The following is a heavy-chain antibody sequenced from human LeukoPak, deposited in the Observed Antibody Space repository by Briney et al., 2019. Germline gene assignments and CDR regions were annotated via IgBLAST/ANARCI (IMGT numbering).Heavy chain of an antibody. CDR2: IYWDDDK. Sequence: TLSLTCTVSGYSISTGYYWGWIRQPPGKALEWLALIYWDDDKRYSPSLKSRLTITKDTSKNQVVLTMTNMDPVDTATYYCAHSQDELLSFVYWGQGTLVTVSS. CDR1: GYSISTGYYW. D-gene: IGHD1-7*01. CDR3: AHSQDELLSFVY. J-gene: IGHJ4*02. V-gene: IGHV2-5*02.